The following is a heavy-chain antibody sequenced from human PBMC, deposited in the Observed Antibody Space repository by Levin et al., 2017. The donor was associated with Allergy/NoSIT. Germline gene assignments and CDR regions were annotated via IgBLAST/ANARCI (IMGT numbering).Heavy chain of an antibody. CDR3: AMDNILTGYQDY. D-gene: IGHD3-9*01. J-gene: IGHJ4*02. CDR2: ITSNRGST. CDR1: GFTFSSYS. V-gene: IGHV3-64D*06. Sequence: SGGSLRLSCSVSGFTFSSYSLHWVRQAPGKGLEFVSAITSNRGSTYYGDSVKGRFTISRDKSKNTIYLQMSSLRREDTAVYYCAMDNILTGYQDYWGQGTLVTVSS.